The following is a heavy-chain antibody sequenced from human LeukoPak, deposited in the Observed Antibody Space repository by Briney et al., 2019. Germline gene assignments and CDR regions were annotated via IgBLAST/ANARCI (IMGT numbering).Heavy chain of an antibody. V-gene: IGHV3-21*01. CDR1: GFTFSSYT. J-gene: IGHJ5*02. Sequence: GVSVRLSCAASGFTFSSYTMNWVRQAPGKGLVWVSSISSSSSYIYYADSVKGRFTISRDNAKNSLYLQMNSLRAEDTAVYYCARAGYCSSTSCSNWFDPWGQGTLVTVSS. CDR2: ISSSSSYI. D-gene: IGHD2-2*03. CDR3: ARAGYCSSTSCSNWFDP.